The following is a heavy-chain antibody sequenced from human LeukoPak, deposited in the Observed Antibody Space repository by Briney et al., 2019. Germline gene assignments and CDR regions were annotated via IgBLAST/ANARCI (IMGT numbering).Heavy chain of an antibody. Sequence: GRSPRLSCVAFGFSLSSHGMHWVRQAPGKGLEWVTFIQDDARDIYYADSVKGRFTISRDNSKNTLYLQMNSLRAEDTAVYYCARDRRRFASGYYFEAFDIWGQGTMVTVSS. V-gene: IGHV3-33*01. CDR1: GFSLSSHG. CDR2: IQDDARDI. J-gene: IGHJ3*02. D-gene: IGHD3-22*01. CDR3: ARDRRRFASGYYFEAFDI.